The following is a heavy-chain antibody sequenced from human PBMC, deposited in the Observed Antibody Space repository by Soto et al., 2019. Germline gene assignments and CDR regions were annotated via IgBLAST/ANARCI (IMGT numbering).Heavy chain of an antibody. J-gene: IGHJ4*02. CDR2: TYYRSKWYN. V-gene: IGHV6-1*01. CDR1: GDSVSSNSAA. D-gene: IGHD2-21*02. CDR3: ARVYLGCQGPTICGGDHARLTYYFDY. Sequence: PSQTLSLTCAISGDSVSSNSAAWNWIRQSPSRGLEWLGRTYYRSKWYNDYAVSVKSRITINPDTSKNQFSLQLNSVTPEDTAVYYCARVYLGCQGPTICGGDHARLTYYFDYWGQGTLVTVSS.